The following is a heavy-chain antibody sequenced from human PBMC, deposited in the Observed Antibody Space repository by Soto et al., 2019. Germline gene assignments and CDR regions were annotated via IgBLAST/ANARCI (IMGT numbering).Heavy chain of an antibody. CDR3: AKGPVIVATIFEY. Sequence: GGSLRLSCAASGFTFSSSAMTWVRQAPGKGLEWGSDISGSGGSTNYADSVKGRFTLSRDNSKNTLYLQMNSLRAEDTPVYYCAKGPVIVATIFEYWRQGTLVTVSS. D-gene: IGHD5-12*01. CDR1: GFTFSSSA. CDR2: ISGSGGST. J-gene: IGHJ4*02. V-gene: IGHV3-23*01.